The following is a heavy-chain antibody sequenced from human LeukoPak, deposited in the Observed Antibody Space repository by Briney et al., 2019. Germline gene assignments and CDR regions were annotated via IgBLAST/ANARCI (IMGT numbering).Heavy chain of an antibody. V-gene: IGHV3-23*01. CDR2: IRGNGVST. CDR3: ARWGHDRGFDS. CDR1: GFTFSSYA. J-gene: IGHJ5*01. D-gene: IGHD3-16*01. Sequence: GGSLRLSCTASGFTFSSYAMSWVRQAPGKGLEWVSAIRGNGVSTDYADSVKGRFTISRDNAKNSLYLQMNSLRVEDTAVYYCARWGHDRGFDSWGQGSLVTVSS.